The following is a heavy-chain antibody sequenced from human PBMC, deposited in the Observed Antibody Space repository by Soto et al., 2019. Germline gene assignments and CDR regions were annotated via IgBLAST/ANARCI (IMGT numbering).Heavy chain of an antibody. Sequence: GGSLRLSCAASGFTFSSYGMHWVRQAPGKGLEWVAVIWYDGSNKYYADSVKGRFTISRDNSKNTLYLQMNSLRAEDTAVYYCARSTMGLRGSPSDYWGQGTLVTVSS. J-gene: IGHJ4*02. CDR3: ARSTMGLRGSPSDY. D-gene: IGHD3-16*01. V-gene: IGHV3-33*01. CDR1: GFTFSSYG. CDR2: IWYDGSNK.